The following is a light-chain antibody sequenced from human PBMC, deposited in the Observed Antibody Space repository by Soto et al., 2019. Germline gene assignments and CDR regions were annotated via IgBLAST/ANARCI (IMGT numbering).Light chain of an antibody. CDR1: STDVGSYNL. CDR3: CSYAGSSTPDV. CDR2: EGS. Sequence: QSVLTQPASVSGSPGQSITISCTGTSTDVGSYNLVSWYQQHPGKAPKLMIYEGSKRPSGVSNRFSGSKSGNTASLTISGLQAEGEADYYCCSYAGSSTPDVFGTGTKVTVL. V-gene: IGLV2-23*01. J-gene: IGLJ1*01.